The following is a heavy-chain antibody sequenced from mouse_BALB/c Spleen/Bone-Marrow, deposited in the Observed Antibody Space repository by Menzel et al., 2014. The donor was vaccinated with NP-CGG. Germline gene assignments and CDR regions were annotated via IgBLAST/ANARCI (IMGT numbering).Heavy chain of an antibody. Sequence: QVQLQQSGAELVRPGASVKLSCKALGYTFIDYEIHWVKQTPVHGLEWIGAIHPGNGGTAYNQKFKDKATLTADKYSSTVYMELSSLTPEDSVVYFSARLRQLGLRTRDSWGQGTPLTESS. CDR3: ARLRQLGLRTRDS. V-gene: IGHV1-15*01. CDR2: IHPGNGGT. CDR1: GYTFIDYE. J-gene: IGHJ2*01. D-gene: IGHD3-2*01.